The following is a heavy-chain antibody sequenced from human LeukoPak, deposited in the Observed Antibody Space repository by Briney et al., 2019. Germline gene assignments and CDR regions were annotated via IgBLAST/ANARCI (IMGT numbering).Heavy chain of an antibody. Sequence: PSGGSLRLSCAASGFTFSSYWMHWVRQAPGKGLVWVSRINSDGDSTNYADSVKGRFTISRDNAKNTLYLQMNSLRAEDTAVYYCASGYSSDYGGNTYWGQGTLVTVSS. J-gene: IGHJ4*02. CDR1: GFTFSSYW. D-gene: IGHD4-23*01. CDR3: ASGYSSDYGGNTY. V-gene: IGHV3-74*01. CDR2: INSDGDST.